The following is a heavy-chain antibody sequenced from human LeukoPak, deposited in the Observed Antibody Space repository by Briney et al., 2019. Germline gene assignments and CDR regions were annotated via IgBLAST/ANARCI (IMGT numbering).Heavy chain of an antibody. CDR2: ISYDGSNK. V-gene: IGHV3-30*18. J-gene: IGHJ6*02. D-gene: IGHD3-3*01. CDR1: GFTFSDHY. Sequence: PGGSLRLSCAVSGFTFSDHYMTWIRQAPGKGLEWVAVISYDGSNKYYADSVKGRFTISRDNSKNTLYLQMNSLRAEDTAVYYCAKAVTIFGVVTPYGMDVWGQGTTVTVSS. CDR3: AKAVTIFGVVTPYGMDV.